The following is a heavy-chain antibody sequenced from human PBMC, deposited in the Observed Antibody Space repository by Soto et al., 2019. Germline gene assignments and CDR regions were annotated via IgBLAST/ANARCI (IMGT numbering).Heavy chain of an antibody. CDR2: IHYSGYT. CDR3: ARQAFGELHGRVDV. Sequence: QVQLQESGPGLVKPSETLSLTCTVSGGSISSYYCSWMRQSPGKGLEWIGYIHYSGYTSYNPSLNSRVTLSVDTSKNQFSLKLSSVTAADTAVYYCARQAFGELHGRVDVWGQGTTVTVSS. J-gene: IGHJ6*02. V-gene: IGHV4-59*08. D-gene: IGHD3-10*01. CDR1: GGSISSYY.